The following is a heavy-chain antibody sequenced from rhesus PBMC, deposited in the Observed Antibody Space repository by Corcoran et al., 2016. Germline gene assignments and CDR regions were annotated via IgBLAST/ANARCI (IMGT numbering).Heavy chain of an antibody. V-gene: IGHV4S10*01. D-gene: IGHD3-28*01. CDR1: CCSLHHRYR. CDR3: ARDQLWLLFDY. CDR2: IYGNSRST. J-gene: IGHJ4*01. Sequence: QVQLRESGPGVVKPSETLSLTCAVSCCSLHHRYRCNLIRQPPGKGLEWIGYIYGNSRSTHYNSSLKRRVTMAKDTSKNQISLKLTSVTAADTAVEYCARDQLWLLFDYCGQGVLVTVSS.